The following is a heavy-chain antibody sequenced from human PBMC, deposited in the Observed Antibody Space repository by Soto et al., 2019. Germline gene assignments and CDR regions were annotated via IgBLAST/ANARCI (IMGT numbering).Heavy chain of an antibody. CDR1: GDSVSSNTAS. CDR2: TYFRSKWYN. V-gene: IGHV6-1*01. Sequence: SQTLSLTCAISGDSVSSNTASWNWIRQSPSRGLEWLGRTYFRSKWYNDYAVSVKSRIIINPDTSNNQFSLQLNSVTPEDTAVYFCAKGDNLGPRTGYAFDPWGQGIMVTVSS. J-gene: IGHJ5*02. CDR3: AKGDNLGPRTGYAFDP. D-gene: IGHD5-12*01.